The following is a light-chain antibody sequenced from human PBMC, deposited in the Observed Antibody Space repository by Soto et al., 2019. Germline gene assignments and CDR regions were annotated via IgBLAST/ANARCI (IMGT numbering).Light chain of an antibody. CDR2: DAS. Sequence: IQLTQSPSTLSASVGDRVTITCRATQSIDAWLAWYQQKPGKAPNLLIYDASTLKTGVPSRFSGSGSATEFTLTISSLQPDDFATYYCQHYTSYSRTFGQGTKVDIK. CDR3: QHYTSYSRT. CDR1: QSIDAW. J-gene: IGKJ1*01. V-gene: IGKV1-5*01.